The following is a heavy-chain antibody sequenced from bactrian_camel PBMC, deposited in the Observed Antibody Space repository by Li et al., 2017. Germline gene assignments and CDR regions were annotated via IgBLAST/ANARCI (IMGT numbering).Heavy chain of an antibody. D-gene: IGHD1*01. CDR2: IDSSGLYT. CDR3: GYTSLSLCAAQTWVQAPASHRPY. Sequence: VQLVESGGGLVQPGGSLRLSCAASGFTISSHVMNWVRQAPGKGLEWVSVIDSSGLYTHYADSVKGRFTISRDNAKNTVYLQMNSLTPEDTAMYYCGYTSLSLCAAQTWVQAPASHRPYWGQGTQVTVS. J-gene: IGHJ4*01. CDR1: GFTISSHV. V-gene: IGHV3S40*01.